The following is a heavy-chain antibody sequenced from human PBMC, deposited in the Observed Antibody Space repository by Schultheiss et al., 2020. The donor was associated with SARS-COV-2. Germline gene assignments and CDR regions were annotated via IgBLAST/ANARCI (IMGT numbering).Heavy chain of an antibody. J-gene: IGHJ3*01. CDR2: VNHGGST. CDR3: ARAPDYDVLTGSYADAFDF. CDR1: GGSFRGYC. Sequence: SQTLSLTCAVYGGSFRGYCWSWIRQPPGKGLEWIGEVNHGGSTNYNPSLKSRVTISIDTSKNQFSLRVRSVTAADTAVYYCARAPDYDVLTGSYADAFDFWGQGTMVTVSS. V-gene: IGHV4-34*01. D-gene: IGHD3-9*01.